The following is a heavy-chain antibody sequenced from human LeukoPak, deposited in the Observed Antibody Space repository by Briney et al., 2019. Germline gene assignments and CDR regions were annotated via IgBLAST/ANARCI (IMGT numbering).Heavy chain of an antibody. V-gene: IGHV4-34*01. D-gene: IGHD3-10*01. Sequence: SETLSLNCAVYGGSFSGYYWSWIRQPPGKGLEWIGEINHSGSTNYNPSLKGRVTISVDTSKNQFSLKLSSVTAADTAVYYCARGLSPRINMVRGVRPPFRGVFDYWGQGTLVTVSS. J-gene: IGHJ4*02. CDR1: GGSFSGYY. CDR3: ARGLSPRINMVRGVRPPFRGVFDY. CDR2: INHSGST.